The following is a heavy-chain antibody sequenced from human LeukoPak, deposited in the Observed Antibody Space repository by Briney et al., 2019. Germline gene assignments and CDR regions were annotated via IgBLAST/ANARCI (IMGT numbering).Heavy chain of an antibody. CDR1: GFTFSSYS. V-gene: IGHV3-21*01. CDR2: ISSSSSYI. Sequence: PGGSLRLSCAASGFTFSSYSMNWVRQAPGEGLEWVSSISSSSSYIYYADSVKGRFTISRDNAKNSLYLQMNSLRAEDTAVYYCASEYYGILTGYYTLDYWGQGTLVTVSS. J-gene: IGHJ4*02. D-gene: IGHD3-9*01. CDR3: ASEYYGILTGYYTLDY.